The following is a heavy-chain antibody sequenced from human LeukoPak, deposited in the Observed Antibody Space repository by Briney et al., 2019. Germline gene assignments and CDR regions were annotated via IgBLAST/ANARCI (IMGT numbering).Heavy chain of an antibody. Sequence: SETLSLTCTVSGGSISSSSYYWGWIRQPPGKGLEWIGSIYYSGSTYYNPSLKSRVTISVGTSKNQFSLKLSSVTAADTAVYYCARSAVAATGFWFDPWGQGTLVTVSS. CDR2: IYYSGST. CDR3: ARSAVAATGFWFDP. D-gene: IGHD6-19*01. CDR1: GGSISSSSYY. V-gene: IGHV4-39*07. J-gene: IGHJ5*02.